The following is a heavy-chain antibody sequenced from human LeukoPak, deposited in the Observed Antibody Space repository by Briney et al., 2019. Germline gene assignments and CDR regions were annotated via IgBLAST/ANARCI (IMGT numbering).Heavy chain of an antibody. J-gene: IGHJ4*02. CDR2: INNDGSRT. V-gene: IGHV3-74*01. CDR1: GITFSDSW. CDR3: AIQCNSIDCYAATGFG. D-gene: IGHD2-2*01. Sequence: PGGSLRLSCAASGITFSDSWMYWVRQAPGKGLVCVSLINNDGSRTNYADSVKGRFTNSRDNAKNTLYLQMNSLRAEDTAMYYCAIQCNSIDCYAATGFGWGQGGLVTVSS.